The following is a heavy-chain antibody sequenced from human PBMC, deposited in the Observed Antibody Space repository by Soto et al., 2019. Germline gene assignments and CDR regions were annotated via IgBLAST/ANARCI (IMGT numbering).Heavy chain of an antibody. V-gene: IGHV3-13*01. D-gene: IGHD6-13*01. Sequence: PGGSLRLSCAASGFTFSSYDMHWVRQATGKGLEWVSAIGTAGDTYYPGSVKGRFTISRENAKNSLYLQMNSLRAGDTAVYYCARGGHFGRYSSSWYELDYWGQGTLVTVSS. CDR2: IGTAGDT. J-gene: IGHJ4*02. CDR3: ARGGHFGRYSSSWYELDY. CDR1: GFTFSSYD.